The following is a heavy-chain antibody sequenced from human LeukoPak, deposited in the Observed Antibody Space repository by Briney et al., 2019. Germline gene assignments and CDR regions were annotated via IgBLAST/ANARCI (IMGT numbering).Heavy chain of an antibody. CDR1: GFTFSGYW. V-gene: IGHV3-74*01. D-gene: IGHD2-8*02. CDR3: AGGTGYNVFDF. J-gene: IGHJ4*02. Sequence: PGGSLRLACAASGFTFSGYWMHWVRQAPGKGLVWVSRINSDGSSTTYADSVKGRFTISRDNAKNTLYLQMNSPRAEDTAMYYCAGGTGYNVFDFWGQGTLVTVSS. CDR2: INSDGSST.